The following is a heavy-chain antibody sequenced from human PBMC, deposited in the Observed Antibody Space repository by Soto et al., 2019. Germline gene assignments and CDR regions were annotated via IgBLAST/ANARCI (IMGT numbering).Heavy chain of an antibody. V-gene: IGHV1-69*06. D-gene: IGHD2-8*01. Sequence: GASVKVSCKASGGTFSTFAIRWVRQAPGQGLEWMGGIFGTANYAQKFQGRLTITADKSTSTAYMEMSSLTYDDTAVYYCARDPGVMLYATRAFDPWGQGTLVTVSS. J-gene: IGHJ5*02. CDR2: IFGTA. CDR3: ARDPGVMLYATRAFDP. CDR1: GGTFSTFA.